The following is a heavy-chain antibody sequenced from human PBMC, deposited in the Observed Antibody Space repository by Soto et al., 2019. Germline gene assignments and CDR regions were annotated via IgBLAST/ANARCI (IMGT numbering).Heavy chain of an antibody. CDR2: MNPSGST. D-gene: IGHD1-7*01. V-gene: IGHV4-34*01. CDR1: GGFFGAYY. J-gene: IGHJ5*02. CDR3: ARDRTHRRTWHYRRDVFAS. Sequence: ASETLSLTCAGSGGFFGAYYWSWVRQPPGKGLAWVWGMNPSGSTNYNPSRKGRVTLSIDMSKNQFSLELNAVTATDTAVYFCARDRTHRRTWHYRRDVFASWTQRSLVTGSA.